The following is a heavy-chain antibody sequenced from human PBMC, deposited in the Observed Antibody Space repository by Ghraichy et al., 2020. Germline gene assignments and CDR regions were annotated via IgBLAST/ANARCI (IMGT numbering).Heavy chain of an antibody. CDR2: IYFSGST. CDR1: GGSVSSSDHY. Sequence: GSLRLSCTVSGGSVSSSDHYWAWVRQPPGKGLEWLGSIYFSGSTYYNPSLKRRVTISADTSKNQFSLTLTSVTAADTAVFYCARLGGFFDRVVSYYFEDWGQGTLVTVSS. V-gene: IGHV4-39*07. CDR3: ARLGGFFDRVVSYYFED. D-gene: IGHD3-9*01. J-gene: IGHJ4*02.